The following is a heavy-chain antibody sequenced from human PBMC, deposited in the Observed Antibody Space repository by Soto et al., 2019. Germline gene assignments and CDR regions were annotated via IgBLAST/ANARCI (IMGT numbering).Heavy chain of an antibody. CDR3: ARDQGGDLDY. V-gene: IGHV4-31*03. Sequence: QVQLQESGPGLMKPSQTLSLTCTVSGASIGRGGYYWTWIRQHPGKALGWMGHIHVSGETNYNPSLMGRLTISIDTSTNQFSLNLAAVTAADPAMYYCARDQGGDLDYWGQGTLVTVSS. CDR1: GASIGRGGYY. J-gene: IGHJ4*02. CDR2: IHVSGET. D-gene: IGHD2-21*01.